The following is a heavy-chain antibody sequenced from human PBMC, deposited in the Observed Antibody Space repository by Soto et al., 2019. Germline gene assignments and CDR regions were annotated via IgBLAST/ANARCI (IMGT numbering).Heavy chain of an antibody. D-gene: IGHD3-22*01. J-gene: IGHJ4*02. Sequence: QVQLVESGGDVVQPGRSLRLSCVASGVTFSSYGIHWVRQAPGKGLEWVAVVSYDGSNKHYADSVKGRFTISRDNSENMVALQMNSLRAEDTAVYYCAKDTYYHDSSGNYVFDYWGQGTLVTVSS. CDR1: GVTFSSYG. CDR2: VSYDGSNK. V-gene: IGHV3-30*18. CDR3: AKDTYYHDSSGNYVFDY.